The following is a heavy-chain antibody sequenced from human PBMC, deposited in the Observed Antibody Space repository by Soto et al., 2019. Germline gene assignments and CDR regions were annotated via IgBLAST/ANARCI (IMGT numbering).Heavy chain of an antibody. CDR1: GDSVSGNSAA. CDR3: ARVRLNWNHGYYYGMDV. J-gene: IGHJ6*02. CDR2: TYYRSRWYN. D-gene: IGHD1-1*01. V-gene: IGHV6-1*01. Sequence: SQTLSLTCDISGDSVSGNSAAWNWIRQSPSRGLEWLGRTYYRSRWYNDYAVSVKSRITIDPDTSKNQFSLQLNSVTPEDAAVYYCARVRLNWNHGYYYGMDVWGQGTTVTVSS.